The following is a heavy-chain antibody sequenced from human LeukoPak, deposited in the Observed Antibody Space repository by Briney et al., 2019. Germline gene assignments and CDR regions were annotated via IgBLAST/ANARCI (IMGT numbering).Heavy chain of an antibody. CDR3: AKGGDSSGYYYYMDV. CDR1: GFTFSSYG. CDR2: IRYDGSNK. D-gene: IGHD3-22*01. J-gene: IGHJ6*03. Sequence: PGGSLRLSCAASGFTFSSYGMHWVRQAPGKGLEWVAFIRYDGSNKYYADSVKGRFTISRDNSKNTLYLQMNRLRAEDKAVYYCAKGGDSSGYYYYMDVWGKGTTVTISS. V-gene: IGHV3-30*02.